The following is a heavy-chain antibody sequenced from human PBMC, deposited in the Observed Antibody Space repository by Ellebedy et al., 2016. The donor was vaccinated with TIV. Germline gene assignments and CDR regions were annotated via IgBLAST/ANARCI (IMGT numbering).Heavy chain of an antibody. CDR1: GYSFTSYW. Sequence: GESLKISCKGSGYSFTSYWISWVRQMPGKGLEWMGRIDPSDSYTNYSPSFQGHVTVSADKSISTAYLQWSSLKASDTAMYYCARLTYYDSSRRVFDSWGQGTLVTVSS. CDR2: IDPSDSYT. J-gene: IGHJ4*02. D-gene: IGHD3-22*01. V-gene: IGHV5-10-1*01. CDR3: ARLTYYDSSRRVFDS.